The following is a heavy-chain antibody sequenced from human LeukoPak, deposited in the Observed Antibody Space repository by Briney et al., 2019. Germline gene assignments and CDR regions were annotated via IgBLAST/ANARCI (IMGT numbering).Heavy chain of an antibody. V-gene: IGHV1-69*13. D-gene: IGHD2-15*01. CDR1: GGTFSSYV. CDR3: ARDPGIVVVVGARTFMPNWFGP. CDR2: IIPIFGTA. J-gene: IGHJ5*02. Sequence: SVKVSCKASGGTFSSYVISWVRQAPGQGLEWMGGIIPIFGTANYAQKFQGRVTITADESTSTAYMELSSLRSEDTAVYYCARDPGIVVVVGARTFMPNWFGPWGQGTLVTVSS.